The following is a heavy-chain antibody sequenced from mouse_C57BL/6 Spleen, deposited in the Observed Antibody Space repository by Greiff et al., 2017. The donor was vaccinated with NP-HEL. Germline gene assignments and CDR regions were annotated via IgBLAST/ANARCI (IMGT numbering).Heavy chain of an antibody. J-gene: IGHJ4*01. V-gene: IGHV14-3*01. CDR3: AKGSNYLYYAMDY. CDR2: IDPANGNT. Sequence: EVQLQQSVAELVRPGASVKLSCTASGFNIKNTYMYWVKQRPEQGLEWIGRIDPANGNTKYAPKFQGKATITADTSSNTAYLQLSSLTSEDTAIYYCAKGSNYLYYAMDYWGQGTSVTVSS. D-gene: IGHD2-5*01. CDR1: GFNIKNTY.